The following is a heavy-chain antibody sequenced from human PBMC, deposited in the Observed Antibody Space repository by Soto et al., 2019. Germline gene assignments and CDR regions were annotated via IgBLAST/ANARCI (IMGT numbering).Heavy chain of an antibody. Sequence: ASVKVSCKASGYTFTSYGISWVRQAPGQGLEWMGWISAYNGNTNYAQKIQGRVTMTTDTSTSTAYMELRSLRSDDTAVYYCARWKRSTDAFDIWGQGTMVTVSS. D-gene: IGHD1-1*01. CDR2: ISAYNGNT. CDR1: GYTFTSYG. V-gene: IGHV1-18*01. CDR3: ARWKRSTDAFDI. J-gene: IGHJ3*02.